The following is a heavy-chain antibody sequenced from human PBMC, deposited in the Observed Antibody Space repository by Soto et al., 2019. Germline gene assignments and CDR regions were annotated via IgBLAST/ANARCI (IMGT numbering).Heavy chain of an antibody. V-gene: IGHV4-39*01. J-gene: IGHJ6*02. CDR3: ARLSAEWHNHYYYGLDV. CDR1: GDSVSSGTYF. CDR2: IYYTGNT. Sequence: SETLSLTCTVSGDSVSSGTYFWGWVRQPPGKGLEWIGNIYYTGNTYYNPSLKSRVTISVDTSKNQFSLKLSSVTAADTAVYCCARLSAEWHNHYYYGLDVWGQGTTVTVSS. D-gene: IGHD3-16*01.